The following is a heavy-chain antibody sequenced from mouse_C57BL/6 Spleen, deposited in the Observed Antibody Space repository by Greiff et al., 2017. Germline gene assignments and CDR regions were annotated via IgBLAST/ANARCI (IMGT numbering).Heavy chain of an antibody. V-gene: IGHV5-12*01. D-gene: IGHD2-4*01. CDR2: ISNGGGST. J-gene: IGHJ3*01. Sequence: EVHLVESGGGLVQPGGSLKLSCAASGFTFSDYYMYWVRQTPEKRLEWVAYISNGGGSTYYPDTVKGRFTISRDNAKHTLYLQMSGLKSENTAMYYCTRHGVLRPFAYWGQGTLVTVSA. CDR1: GFTFSDYY. CDR3: TRHGVLRPFAY.